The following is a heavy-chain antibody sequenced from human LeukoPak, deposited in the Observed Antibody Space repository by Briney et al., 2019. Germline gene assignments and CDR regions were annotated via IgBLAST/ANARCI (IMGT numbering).Heavy chain of an antibody. CDR1: GFTFDDYA. J-gene: IGHJ3*02. D-gene: IGHD1-26*01. Sequence: GGSLRLSCAASGFTFDDYAMHWVRQVPGKGLEWVSGISWNSGSIGYADSVKGRFTISRDNAKNSLYLQMNSLRAEDMALYYCAKDKRELIEGAFDIWGQGTMVTVSS. V-gene: IGHV3-9*03. CDR3: AKDKRELIEGAFDI. CDR2: ISWNSGSI.